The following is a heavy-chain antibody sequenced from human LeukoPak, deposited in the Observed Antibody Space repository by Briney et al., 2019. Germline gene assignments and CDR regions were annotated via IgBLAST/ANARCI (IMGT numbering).Heavy chain of an antibody. CDR1: GGSISSYY. D-gene: IGHD6-19*01. CDR3: ARGGGGWYRNDYFDY. V-gene: IGHV4-59*01. CDR2: IYYSGST. Sequence: SETLSLTCTVSGGSISSYYWSWIRQPPGNGLEWIGYIYYSGSTNYNPSLKSRVTISVDTSKNQFSLKLSSVTAADTAVYYCARGGGGWYRNDYFDYWGQGTLVTVSS. J-gene: IGHJ4*02.